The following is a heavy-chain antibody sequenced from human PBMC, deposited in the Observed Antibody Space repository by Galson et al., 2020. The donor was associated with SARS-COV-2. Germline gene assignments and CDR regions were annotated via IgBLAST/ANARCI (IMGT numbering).Heavy chain of an antibody. D-gene: IGHD1-26*01. CDR2: NYHSGFT. J-gene: IGHJ4*02. Sequence: SETLSLTCTVSGRSLRSYYCSWTPQPPGKGLEWVGFNYHSGFTNYNPSFKSRVTISVDTYKNQFSLRLTSETAADTAVYYCASAEGAVRAFDFWVQGTRVTVSS. CDR3: ASAEGAVRAFDF. CDR1: GRSLRSYY. V-gene: IGHV4-59*01.